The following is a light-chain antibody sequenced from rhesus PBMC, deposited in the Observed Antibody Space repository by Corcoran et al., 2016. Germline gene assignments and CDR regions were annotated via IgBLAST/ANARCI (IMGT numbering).Light chain of an antibody. CDR2: AAY. Sequence: DIQMTQSPSSLSASVGDRVTITCRASQGIDTYLVWYQQKPGKAPNLLIYAAYTLQRGVPSRFSGSRYGTDCTLTITTLQPEDYGTYYCPHHPTYPCTFGQGTKVDVK. CDR3: PHHPTYPCT. CDR1: QGIDTY. J-gene: IGKJ2*01. V-gene: IGKV1-25*01.